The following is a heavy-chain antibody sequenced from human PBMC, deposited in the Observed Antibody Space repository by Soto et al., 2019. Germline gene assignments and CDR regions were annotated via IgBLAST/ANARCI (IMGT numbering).Heavy chain of an antibody. V-gene: IGHV3-48*01. J-gene: IGHJ3*02. CDR2: ISSTSGAI. CDR1: GFTFSSYG. CDR3: ARAAYVDI. Sequence: PGGSLRLSCAASGFTFSSYGMHWVRQAPGKGLEWVSYISSTSGAIHYADSVKGRFTISRDNAKSSLYLQMSSLRAEDTAVYYCARAAYVDIWGQGTMVTVSS.